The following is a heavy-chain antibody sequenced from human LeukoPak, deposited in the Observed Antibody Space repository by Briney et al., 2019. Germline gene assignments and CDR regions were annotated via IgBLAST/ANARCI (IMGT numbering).Heavy chain of an antibody. CDR3: ARCPSPGWFDP. CDR2: IYYTGST. J-gene: IGHJ5*02. V-gene: IGHV4-30-4*08. CDR1: GFTFSSYW. Sequence: LRLSCAASGFTFSSYWMHWVRQPPGKGLEWIGFIYYTGSTYYNPSLKSRVTISMDTSKNQFSLRLSSVTAADTAVYYCARCPSPGWFDPWGQGTLVTVSS.